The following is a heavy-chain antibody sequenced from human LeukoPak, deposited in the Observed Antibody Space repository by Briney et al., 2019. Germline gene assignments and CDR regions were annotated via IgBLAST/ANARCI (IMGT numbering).Heavy chain of an antibody. D-gene: IGHD4-17*01. Sequence: GGSLRLSCAASGFTFSSYSMNWVRQAPGKGLEWVSSISSSSSYIYYADSVKGRFTISRDNAKNSLYLQMNSLRAEETAVYYCARDGEYGDYGSDYWGQGTLVTVSS. CDR3: ARDGEYGDYGSDY. CDR1: GFTFSSYS. V-gene: IGHV3-21*01. J-gene: IGHJ4*02. CDR2: ISSSSSYI.